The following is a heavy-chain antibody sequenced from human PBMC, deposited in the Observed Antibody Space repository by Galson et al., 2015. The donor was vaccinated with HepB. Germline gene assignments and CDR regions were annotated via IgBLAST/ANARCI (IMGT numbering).Heavy chain of an antibody. CDR1: GFTFSNYA. CDR3: ARRCGDDCHDAYDI. D-gene: IGHD2-21*02. J-gene: IGHJ3*02. CDR2: IIGSGGST. Sequence: SLRLSCAASGFTFSNYAMTWVRQAPGKGLEWVPVIIGSGGSTYYADSVEGRFTISRDNSKNMLFLQMNSLRAEDTAVYFCARRCGDDCHDAYDIWGQGTMVTVSS. V-gene: IGHV3-23*01.